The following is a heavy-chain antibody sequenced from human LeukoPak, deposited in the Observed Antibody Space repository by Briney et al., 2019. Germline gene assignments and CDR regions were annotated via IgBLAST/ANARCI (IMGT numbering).Heavy chain of an antibody. V-gene: IGHV3-9*01. D-gene: IGHD5-24*01. CDR3: AKLWGMATKSHAFDI. CDR1: GFTFDDYA. J-gene: IGHJ3*02. CDR2: ISWNSGSI. Sequence: GRSLRLSCAASGFTFDDYAMHWVRQAPGKGLEWVSGISWNSGSIGYADSVKGRFTTSRDNAKNSLYLQMNSLRAEDTALYYCAKLWGMATKSHAFDIWGQGTMVTVSS.